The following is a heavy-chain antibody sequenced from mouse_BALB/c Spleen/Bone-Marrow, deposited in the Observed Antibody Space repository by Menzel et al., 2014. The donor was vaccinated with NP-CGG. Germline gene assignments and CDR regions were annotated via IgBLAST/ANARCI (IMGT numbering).Heavy chain of an antibody. V-gene: IGHV14-3*02. J-gene: IGHJ4*01. Sequence: ESGAELVKPGASVKLSCTASGFNIKDTYMHWVKQRPEQGLEWIGRIDPANGNTKYDPKFQGKATITADTSSNTAYLQLSRLTSEDTAVYYGSSYAMDYWGQGTSVTVSS. CDR2: IDPANGNT. CDR3: SSYAMDY. CDR1: GFNIKDTY.